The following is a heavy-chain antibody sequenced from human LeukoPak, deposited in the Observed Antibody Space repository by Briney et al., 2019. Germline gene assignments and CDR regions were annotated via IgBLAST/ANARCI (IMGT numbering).Heavy chain of an antibody. CDR1: GYTFTGYY. J-gene: IGHJ4*02. CDR2: INLSGGST. D-gene: IGHD2-8*01. CDR3: ARDYVDDIPMIKDY. Sequence: ASVKVSCKASGYTFTGYYMHWVRQAPGQGLEWMGKINLSGGSTTYAQKFQGRVTMTRDTSTSTVYMELSSLRSEDTAVYYCARDYVDDIPMIKDYWGQGTLVTISS. V-gene: IGHV1-46*01.